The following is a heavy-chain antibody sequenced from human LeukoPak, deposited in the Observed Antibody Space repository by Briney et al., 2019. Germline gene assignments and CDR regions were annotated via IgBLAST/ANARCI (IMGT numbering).Heavy chain of an antibody. Sequence: GGSLRLSCAASGFIFSRYTMNWVRQAPGKGLEWVSSISSTSTYIYYADSVKGRFTISRDNAKKSLYLQMNSLRADDTAVYYCTRDEDEELVRDYWGQGTLLTLSS. V-gene: IGHV3-21*01. D-gene: IGHD6-13*01. J-gene: IGHJ4*02. CDR1: GFIFSRYT. CDR2: ISSTSTYI. CDR3: TRDEDEELVRDY.